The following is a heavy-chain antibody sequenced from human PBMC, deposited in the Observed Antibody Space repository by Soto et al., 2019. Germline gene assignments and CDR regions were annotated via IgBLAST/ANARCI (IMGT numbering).Heavy chain of an antibody. J-gene: IGHJ4*02. CDR3: ASSLWSTYYFDY. CDR2: IIPILGIA. Sequence: QVQLVQSGAEVKXXXXXVXXSCKASGGTFSSYTISWVRQAPGQGLEWMGRIIPILGIANYAQKFQGRVTITADKSTSTAYMELSSLRSEDTAVYYCASSLWSTYYFDYWGQGTLVTVSS. CDR1: GGTFSSYT. V-gene: IGHV1-69*02. D-gene: IGHD3-10*01.